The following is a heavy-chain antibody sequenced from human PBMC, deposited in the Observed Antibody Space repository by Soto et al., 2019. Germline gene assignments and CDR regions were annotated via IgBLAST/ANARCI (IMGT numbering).Heavy chain of an antibody. V-gene: IGHV1-69*01. J-gene: IGHJ2*01. CDR2: INPIFGTA. D-gene: IGHD2-21*01. CDR1: GGTFSSYS. CDR3: ARPFQAWPGGWYFDL. Sequence: QVQLVQSGAEVKKPGSSVKVSCKASGGTFSSYSINWVRQAPGQGLEWMGGINPIFGTANYAQKFQCRVTLTADETTSTAHMELSSLRNENTAVYYCARPFQAWPGGWYFDLWGRGTLVTASS.